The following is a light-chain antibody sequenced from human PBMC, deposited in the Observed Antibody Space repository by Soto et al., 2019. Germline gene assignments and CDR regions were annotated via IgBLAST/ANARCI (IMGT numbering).Light chain of an antibody. J-gene: IGKJ1*01. Sequence: EIVLTQSPATLSLSPGERATLSCRASQSVSSYLAWYQQKPGQAPRLLIYDASNRATGIPARFSGSWSGTDFTLTISSLEPEDFAVYYCQQRSNWPPFGQGTKVEIK. CDR2: DAS. CDR1: QSVSSY. V-gene: IGKV3-11*01. CDR3: QQRSNWPP.